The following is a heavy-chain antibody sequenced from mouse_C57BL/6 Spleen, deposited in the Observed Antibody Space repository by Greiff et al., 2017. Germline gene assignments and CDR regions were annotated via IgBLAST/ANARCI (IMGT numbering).Heavy chain of an antibody. CDR3: ARDRDNYLWYFDY. V-gene: IGHV5-4*01. CDR2: ISDGGSYT. Sequence: EVMLVESGGGLVKPGGSLKLSCAASGFTFSSYAMSWVRQTPEKRLEWVATISDGGSYTYYPDNVKGRFTISRDNAKNNLYLQMSHLKSEDTAMYYCARDRDNYLWYFDYWGQGTTLTVSS. D-gene: IGHD1-3*01. CDR1: GFTFSSYA. J-gene: IGHJ2*01.